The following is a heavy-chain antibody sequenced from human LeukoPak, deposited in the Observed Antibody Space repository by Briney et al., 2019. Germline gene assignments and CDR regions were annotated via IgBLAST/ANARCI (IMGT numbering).Heavy chain of an antibody. CDR1: GGSISSSSYY. CDR2: IYYSGST. D-gene: IGHD3-3*01. CDR3: ARQGCFWSGYRLPPRRYFDY. Sequence: SETLSLTCTVSGGSISSSSYYWGWIRQPPGTGLEWIGSIYYSGSTYYNPSLKSRVTISVDTTKDQFSLKLSSVTAADTAVYYCARQGCFWSGYRLPPRRYFDYWGQGTLVTVPS. V-gene: IGHV4-39*01. J-gene: IGHJ4*02.